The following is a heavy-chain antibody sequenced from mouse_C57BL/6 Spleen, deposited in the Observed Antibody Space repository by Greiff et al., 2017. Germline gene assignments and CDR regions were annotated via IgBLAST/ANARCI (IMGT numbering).Heavy chain of an antibody. CDR1: GYTFTSYW. V-gene: IGHV1-69*01. CDR2: IDPSDSYT. J-gene: IGHJ3*01. Sequence: QVQLQQPGAELVMPGASVKLSCKASGYTFTSYWMHWVKQRPGQGLEWIGEIDPSDSYTNYNQKFKGKSTLTVDKSSSTAYMQLSSLTSGDSAVYYCARGARGFAYWGQGTLVTVSA. CDR3: ARGARGFAY.